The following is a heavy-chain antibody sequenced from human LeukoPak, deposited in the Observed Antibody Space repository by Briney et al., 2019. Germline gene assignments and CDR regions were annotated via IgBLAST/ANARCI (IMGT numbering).Heavy chain of an antibody. CDR3: APEPRGLAAPQDY. Sequence: PGGSLRLSCAASRFTFSSYSMNWVRQAPGKGLEWVSSISSSSSYIYYADPVKGRFTISRDNAKNSLYLQMNSLRAEDTAVYYCAPEPRGLAAPQDYWGQGTLVTVSS. CDR1: RFTFSSYS. V-gene: IGHV3-21*01. D-gene: IGHD6-19*01. CDR2: ISSSSSYI. J-gene: IGHJ4*02.